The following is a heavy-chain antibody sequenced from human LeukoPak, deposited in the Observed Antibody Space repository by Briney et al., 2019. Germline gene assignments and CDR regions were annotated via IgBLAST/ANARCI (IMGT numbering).Heavy chain of an antibody. CDR2: INPNSGGT. Sequence: ASVKVSCKASGYTFTGYYIHWVRQAPGQGLEWMGWINPNSGGTNFAQKFQGRVTMTRDTSITTAYMELRSLRSDDTAVYYCARGGTYYYDTSAPKHAFDIWGQGTMVTVSS. V-gene: IGHV1-2*02. D-gene: IGHD3-22*01. CDR1: GYTFTGYY. J-gene: IGHJ3*02. CDR3: ARGGTYYYDTSAPKHAFDI.